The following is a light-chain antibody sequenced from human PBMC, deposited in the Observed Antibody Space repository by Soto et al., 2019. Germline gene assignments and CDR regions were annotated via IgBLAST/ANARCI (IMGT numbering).Light chain of an antibody. V-gene: IGKV1-5*03. CDR3: QQYDSFPWT. Sequence: DIQMTQSPSTLSASVGDRVTITCRASQSISSWLAWYQQKPGKAPKLLIYKASSLETGVPSRFSGSGSGTEFTLTINGLQPDDFSTYYCQQYDSFPWTFGQGTKVVIK. CDR2: KAS. CDR1: QSISSW. J-gene: IGKJ1*01.